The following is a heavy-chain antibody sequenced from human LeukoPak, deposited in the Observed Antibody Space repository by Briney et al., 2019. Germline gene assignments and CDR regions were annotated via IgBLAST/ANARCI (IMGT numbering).Heavy chain of an antibody. CDR1: GGTFSIYA. CDR3: ARGTLSNGITIFGVVPGGPYYYYMDV. J-gene: IGHJ6*03. CDR2: IIPIFGTA. D-gene: IGHD3-3*01. V-gene: IGHV1-69*05. Sequence: ASVTVSFKASGGTFSIYAISWVRQAPGQGLEWMGGIIPIFGTANYAQKFQGRVTITTDESTSTAYMELSSLRSEDTAVYYCARGTLSNGITIFGVVPGGPYYYYMDVWGKGTTVTVSS.